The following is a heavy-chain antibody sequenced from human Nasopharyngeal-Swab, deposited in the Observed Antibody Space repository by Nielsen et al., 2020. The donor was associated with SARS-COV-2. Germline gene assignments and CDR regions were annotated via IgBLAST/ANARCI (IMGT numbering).Heavy chain of an antibody. V-gene: IGHV1-24*01. CDR3: ATAPVRGVINWFDP. CDR1: GYTFTGYS. CDR2: FDPEDGET. D-gene: IGHD3-10*01. Sequence: ASVQVSCKASGYTFTGYSMHWVRQAPGHGLEWMGGFDPEDGETIYAQKFQGRVTMTEDTSTDTAYMELSSLRSEDTAVYYCATAPVRGVINWFDPWGQGTLVTVSS. J-gene: IGHJ5*02.